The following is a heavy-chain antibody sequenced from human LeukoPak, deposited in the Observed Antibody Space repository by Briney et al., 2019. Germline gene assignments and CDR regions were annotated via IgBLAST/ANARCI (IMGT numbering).Heavy chain of an antibody. CDR2: ISAYNGNT. Sequence: ASVKVSCKASGYTFTSYGISWLRQAPGQGLDWIGWISAYNGNTNYAQKLQGRVTMTTDTSTSTAYMELRSLRSDDTAVFFRPRSAYDILTGYPLSFFDYWGQGTLVTVSS. CDR1: GYTFTSYG. V-gene: IGHV1-18*04. D-gene: IGHD3-9*01. CDR3: PRSAYDILTGYPLSFFDY. J-gene: IGHJ4*02.